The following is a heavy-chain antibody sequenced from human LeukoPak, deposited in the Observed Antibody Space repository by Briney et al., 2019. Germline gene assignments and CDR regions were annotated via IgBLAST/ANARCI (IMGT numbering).Heavy chain of an antibody. Sequence: GGSLRLSCAASGFTFSSYWMSWVRQAPGEGLEWVANIKQDGSEKYYVGSVKGRFTISRDNAKNSLYLQMNSLRAEDTAVYYCARTLTDPPPNYFDYWGQGTLVTVSS. J-gene: IGHJ4*02. CDR2: IKQDGSEK. V-gene: IGHV3-7*01. CDR1: GFTFSSYW. CDR3: ARTLTDPPPNYFDY. D-gene: IGHD1-20*01.